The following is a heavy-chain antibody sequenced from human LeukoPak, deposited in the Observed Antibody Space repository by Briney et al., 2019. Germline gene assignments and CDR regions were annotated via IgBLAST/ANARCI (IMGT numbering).Heavy chain of an antibody. V-gene: IGHV3-23*01. Sequence: PRASLRLSCAASGFTLRSYAMRWVRQAPGKGVEWVSAISGSGVSTYYADSVKGRFTISRDNSKNTLYLQMNSLRAEDTAVYYCAKRYYDFRSGYVFDYWGQGTLVTVSS. CDR3: AKRYYDFRSGYVFDY. CDR1: GFTLRSYA. D-gene: IGHD3-3*01. CDR2: ISGSGVST. J-gene: IGHJ4*02.